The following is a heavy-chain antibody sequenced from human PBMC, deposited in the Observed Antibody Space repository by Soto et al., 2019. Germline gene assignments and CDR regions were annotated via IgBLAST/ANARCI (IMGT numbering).Heavy chain of an antibody. J-gene: IGHJ5*02. CDR2: IIPIFGTA. V-gene: IGHV1-69*05. CDR3: ARDWDSSGLFDP. Sequence: GASVKVSCKASGGTFSSYAISWVRQAPGQGLEWMGGIIPIFGTANYAQKFQGRVTITRDTSASTAYMELSSLRSEDTAVYYCARDWDSSGLFDPWGQGALVTVSS. D-gene: IGHD3-10*01. CDR1: GGTFSSYA.